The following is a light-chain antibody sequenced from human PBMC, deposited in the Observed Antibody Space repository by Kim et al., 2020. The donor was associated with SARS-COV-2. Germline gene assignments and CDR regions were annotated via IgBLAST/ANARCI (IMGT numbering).Light chain of an antibody. CDR2: KDS. Sequence: SYELTQPSSVSVSPGQTARITCSGDVLAKKYARWFQQKPGQAPVLVIYKDSERSSGIPERFSGSSSGTTVTLTISGAQVEDEADYYCYSAADNNSWVFGGGTQLTVL. CDR3: YSAADNNSWV. V-gene: IGLV3-27*01. CDR1: VLAKKY. J-gene: IGLJ3*02.